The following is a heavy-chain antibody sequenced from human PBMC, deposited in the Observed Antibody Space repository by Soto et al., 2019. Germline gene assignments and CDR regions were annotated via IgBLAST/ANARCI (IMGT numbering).Heavy chain of an antibody. D-gene: IGHD1-1*01. CDR3: ARGAGGSLQRTWFDP. Sequence: PGESLKISCKGSGYSFTSYWIGWVRQMPGKGLEWMGIIYPGDSDTRYSPSFQGQATISADKSISTAYLQWSSLKASDTAMYYCARGAGGSLQRTWFDPWGQGTLVTVSS. CDR1: GYSFTSYW. CDR2: IYPGDSDT. V-gene: IGHV5-51*01. J-gene: IGHJ5*02.